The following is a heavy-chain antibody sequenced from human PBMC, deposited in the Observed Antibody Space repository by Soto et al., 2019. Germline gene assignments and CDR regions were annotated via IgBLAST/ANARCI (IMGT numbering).Heavy chain of an antibody. CDR2: ISHDGTSR. J-gene: IGHJ4*02. CDR3: VRSSGVPTPDFAY. V-gene: IGHV3-30-3*01. Sequence: QVRLVESGGGVVHPGRSLRLSCAASGFTFNIYAMHWVRQAPGKGLEWVAVISHDGTSRYYADSVKGRVTISRDNSKSMGFVQMNSLGVEDTAVYYCVRSSGVPTPDFAYWGQGTLVTVSS. CDR1: GFTFNIYA. D-gene: IGHD3-10*01.